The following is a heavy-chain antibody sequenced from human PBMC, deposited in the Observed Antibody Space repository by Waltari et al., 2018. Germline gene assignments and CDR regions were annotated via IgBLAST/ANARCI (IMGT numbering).Heavy chain of an antibody. CDR2: NYTSGST. CDR3: ARAVVPAAISGYWYFDL. V-gene: IGHV4-4*07. CDR1: GGSISSYY. Sequence: QVQLQESGPGLVKPSETLSLTCTVSGGSISSYYWSWIRQPAGKGLEWIGRNYTSGSTNYNPSLKSRGTMSVDTSKNQFSLKLSSVTAADTAVYYCARAVVPAAISGYWYFDLWGRGTLVTVSS. D-gene: IGHD2-2*02. J-gene: IGHJ2*01.